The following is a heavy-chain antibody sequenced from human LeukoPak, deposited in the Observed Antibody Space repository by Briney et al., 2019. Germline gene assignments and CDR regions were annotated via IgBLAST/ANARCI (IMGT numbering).Heavy chain of an antibody. V-gene: IGHV1-2*02. J-gene: IGHJ5*01. CDR1: GYIFTDYY. CDR3: ARGGSIAAPGKGLDS. Sequence: ASVKVSCRPSGYIFTDYYLHWVRQAPGQGLNWMGWINPNSGATNFAQKFQGRVAMTRDTSISTAYMELSGLRSDDTAVYYCARGGSIAAPGKGLDSWGQGTLVTVSS. D-gene: IGHD6-13*01. CDR2: INPNSGAT.